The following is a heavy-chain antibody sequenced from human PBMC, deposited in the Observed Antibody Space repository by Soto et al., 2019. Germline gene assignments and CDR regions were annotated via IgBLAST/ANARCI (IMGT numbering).Heavy chain of an antibody. D-gene: IGHD3-22*01. V-gene: IGHV1-24*01. CDR2: FDPEDGET. Sequence: ASVKVSCKVSGYTLTELSMHWVRQAPGKGLEWMGGFDPEDGETIYAQKFQGRVTMTEDTSTDTAYMELSSLRSEDTAVYYCATRYDSSGYYLSHAEYFQHWGQGTLVTVS. CDR1: GYTLTELS. J-gene: IGHJ1*01. CDR3: ATRYDSSGYYLSHAEYFQH.